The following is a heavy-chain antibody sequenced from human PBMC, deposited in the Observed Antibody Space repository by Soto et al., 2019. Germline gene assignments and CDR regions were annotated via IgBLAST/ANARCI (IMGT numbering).Heavy chain of an antibody. D-gene: IGHD3-3*01. J-gene: IGHJ5*02. Sequence: SVKVSCKASGGTFSIYTIIWVRQAPGQGLEWMGRIIPILGIANYAQKFQGRVTITADKSTSTAYMELSSLRSEDTAVYYCARSFRLRFLEWLPDYWFDPWGQGTLVTVSS. V-gene: IGHV1-69*02. CDR2: IIPILGIA. CDR1: GGTFSIYT. CDR3: ARSFRLRFLEWLPDYWFDP.